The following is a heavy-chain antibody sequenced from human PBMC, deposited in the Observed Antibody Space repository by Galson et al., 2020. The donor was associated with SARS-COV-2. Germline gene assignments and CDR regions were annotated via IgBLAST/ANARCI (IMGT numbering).Heavy chain of an antibody. J-gene: IGHJ4*02. Sequence: GGSLRLSCAASGFTFNTYNMNWVRQAPGKGLEWISYISSGSSTISYADSVKGRFTVSRDNAKNSLYLQMDNLRVEDTAVYYCARVLVLPTFDWLFTFDSWGQGTLVTVSS. CDR2: ISSGSSTI. D-gene: IGHD3-9*01. CDR1: GFTFNTYN. CDR3: ARVLVLPTFDWLFTFDS. V-gene: IGHV3-48*01.